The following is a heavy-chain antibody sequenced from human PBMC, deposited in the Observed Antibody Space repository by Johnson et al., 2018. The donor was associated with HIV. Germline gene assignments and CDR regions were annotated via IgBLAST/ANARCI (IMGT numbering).Heavy chain of an antibody. CDR2: ISYNGSNK. CDR1: GFTFSSYA. V-gene: IGHV3-30*04. J-gene: IGHJ3*02. D-gene: IGHD7-27*01. Sequence: QVQLVESGGGVVQPGRSLRLSCAGSGFTFSSYAMHWVRQPPGKGLEWVAVISYNGSNKYYADSVKGRFTISRDNAKNTLYVQMNSLRAEDTAVYYCARAIGNWDAFDIWGQGTMVTVSS. CDR3: ARAIGNWDAFDI.